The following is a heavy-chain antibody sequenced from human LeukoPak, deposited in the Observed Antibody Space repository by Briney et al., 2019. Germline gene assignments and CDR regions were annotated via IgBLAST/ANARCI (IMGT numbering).Heavy chain of an antibody. CDR3: AMAAAGITSNR. Sequence: GGSLRLSCAASGFTFSSYEMNWVRQAPGKGLEWVSYVSSSGSTIYYADSVKGRFTISRDNAKNSLYLQMNSLRAEDTAVYYCAMAAAGITSNRWGQGTLVTVSS. CDR2: VSSSGSTI. J-gene: IGHJ4*02. V-gene: IGHV3-48*03. D-gene: IGHD6-13*01. CDR1: GFTFSSYE.